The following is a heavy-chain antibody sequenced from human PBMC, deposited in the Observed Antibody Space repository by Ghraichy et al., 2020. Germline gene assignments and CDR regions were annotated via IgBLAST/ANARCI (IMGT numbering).Heavy chain of an antibody. V-gene: IGHV3-21*01. CDR3: ATLPAALKMDLGY. CDR1: GFTFSSYS. Sequence: GGSLRLSCAASGFTFSSYSMNWVRQAPGKGLEWVSSISSSSSYIYYADSVKGRFTISRDNAKNSLYLQMNSLRAEDTAVYYCATLPAALKMDLGYWGQGTLVTVSS. CDR2: ISSSSSYI. J-gene: IGHJ4*02. D-gene: IGHD2-2*01.